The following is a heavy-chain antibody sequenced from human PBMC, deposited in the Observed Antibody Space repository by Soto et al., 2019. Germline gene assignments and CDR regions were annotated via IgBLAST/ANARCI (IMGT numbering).Heavy chain of an antibody. CDR1: GGSLSGYY. V-gene: IGHV4-34*01. D-gene: IGHD1-1*01. CDR3: ARSDNRYSLYGVDV. J-gene: IGHJ6*02. Sequence: SETLSLTCAVNGGSLSGYYWSWIRQSPGKGLEWIGEINHRGSSDYNPSLKSRVTLSIDASMNHVTLELTSVTAADTAVYYCARSDNRYSLYGVDVWGQGTAVTVSS. CDR2: INHRGSS.